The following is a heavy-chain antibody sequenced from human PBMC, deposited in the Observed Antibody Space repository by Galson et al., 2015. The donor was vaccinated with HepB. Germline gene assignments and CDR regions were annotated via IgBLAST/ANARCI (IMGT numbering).Heavy chain of an antibody. Sequence: SLRLSCAASGFSFSTYKMNWVRQAPGKGLEWISYITSESSTKYYADSVKGRFTISRDDARNSLYLQMNTLTEEDTAIYYCARANKIRTGSYDYYYYMDVWGKGTTVTVSS. D-gene: IGHD1/OR15-1a*01. V-gene: IGHV3-48*02. J-gene: IGHJ6*03. CDR3: ARANKIRTGSYDYYYYMDV. CDR1: GFSFSTYK. CDR2: ITSESSTK.